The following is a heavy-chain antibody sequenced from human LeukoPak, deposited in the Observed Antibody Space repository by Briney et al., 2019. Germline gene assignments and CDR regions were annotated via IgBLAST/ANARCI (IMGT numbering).Heavy chain of an antibody. CDR3: ARDVYYDSSGYPDY. CDR1: GFTFSSYG. Sequence: GSSLRLSCAASGFTFSSYGVHWVRLPPGRGLEWVAVISYDGSNKYYADSVKGRFTISRDNSKNTLYLQMNSLRAEDTAVYYCARDVYYDSSGYPDYWGQGTLVTVSS. V-gene: IGHV3-30*19. CDR2: ISYDGSNK. D-gene: IGHD3-22*01. J-gene: IGHJ4*02.